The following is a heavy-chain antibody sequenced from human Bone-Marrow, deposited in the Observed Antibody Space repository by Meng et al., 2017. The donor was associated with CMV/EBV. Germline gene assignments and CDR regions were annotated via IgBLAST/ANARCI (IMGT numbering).Heavy chain of an antibody. Sequence: AISWVRPAPGQGLEWMGGIIPIFGTANYAQKFQGRVTITTDESTSTAYMELSSLRSEDTAVYYCARVEARVPYYDSSGYPESNWFDPWGQGTLVTVSS. V-gene: IGHV1-69*05. CDR3: ARVEARVPYYDSSGYPESNWFDP. CDR1: A. D-gene: IGHD3-22*01. CDR2: IIPIFGTA. J-gene: IGHJ5*02.